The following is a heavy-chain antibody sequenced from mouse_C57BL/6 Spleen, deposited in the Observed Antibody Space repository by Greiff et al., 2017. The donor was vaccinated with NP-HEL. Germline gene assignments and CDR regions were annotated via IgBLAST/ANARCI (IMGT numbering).Heavy chain of an antibody. CDR2: ISSGGDYI. V-gene: IGHV5-9-1*02. CDR1: GFTFSSYA. D-gene: IGHD1-1*01. Sequence: EVQGVESGEGLVKPGGSLKLSCAASGFTFSSYAMSWVRQTPEKRLEWVAYISSGGDYIYYADTVKGRFTISRDNARNTLYLQMSSLKSEDTAMYYCTRDQYYGSSSAWFAYWGQGTLVTVSA. J-gene: IGHJ3*01. CDR3: TRDQYYGSSSAWFAY.